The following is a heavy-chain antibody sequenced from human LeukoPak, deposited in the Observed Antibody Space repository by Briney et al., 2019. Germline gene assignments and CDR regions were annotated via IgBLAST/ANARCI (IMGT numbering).Heavy chain of an antibody. J-gene: IGHJ6*03. CDR3: AKTVQAGDYYYYYYYMDV. Sequence: PSETLSLTCAVYGGSFSGYYWSWIRQPPGKGLEWIGEINHSGSTNYNPSLKSRVTISVDTSKNQFTLKLSSVTAADTAVYYCAKTVQAGDYYYYYYYMDVWGKGTTVTVSS. V-gene: IGHV4-34*01. CDR1: GGSFSGYY. CDR2: INHSGST. D-gene: IGHD2-21*01.